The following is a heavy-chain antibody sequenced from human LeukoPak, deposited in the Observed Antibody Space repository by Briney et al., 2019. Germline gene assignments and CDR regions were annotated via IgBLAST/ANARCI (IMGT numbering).Heavy chain of an antibody. CDR1: GGSFSGYY. CDR3: ARGPDYGDFYYYYYMDV. D-gene: IGHD4-17*01. CDR2: INHSGST. V-gene: IGHV4-34*01. Sequence: SSETQSLSCAVYGGSFSGYYWSWIRQPPGKGLEWIGEINHSGSTNYNPSLKSRVTISVDTSKNQFSLKLSSVTAADTAVYYCARGPDYGDFYYYYYMDVWGKGTTVTVSS. J-gene: IGHJ6*03.